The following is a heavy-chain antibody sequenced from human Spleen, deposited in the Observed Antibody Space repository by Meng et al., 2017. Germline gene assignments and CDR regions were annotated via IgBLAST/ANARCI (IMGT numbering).Heavy chain of an antibody. D-gene: IGHD5-18*01. Sequence: QVRPVQSGAEVKKPGASVKVSCKASGYTFTAYYIQWVRQAPGQGLEWMGRINPNSGGTNYAQKFQGRVTMTRDMSISTVYMELSRLRSDDTAVYYCARDWDTAMVYDYWGQGTLVTVSS. V-gene: IGHV1-2*06. CDR1: GYTFTAYY. J-gene: IGHJ4*02. CDR2: INPNSGGT. CDR3: ARDWDTAMVYDY.